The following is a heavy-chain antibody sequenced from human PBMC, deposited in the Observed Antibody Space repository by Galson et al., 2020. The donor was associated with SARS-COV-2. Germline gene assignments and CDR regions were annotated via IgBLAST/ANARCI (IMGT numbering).Heavy chain of an antibody. CDR3: ARGYGDAWFDP. CDR2: IYSGGST. Sequence: GGSLRLSCAASGLTVSSNYMTWVRQAPGKGLEWVSIIYSGGSTYYADSVEGRFTISRDNSKNTLYLQMNSLRPEDTAVYYCARGYGDAWFDPWGQGTLVSVSS. V-gene: IGHV3-53*01. J-gene: IGHJ5*02. D-gene: IGHD4-17*01. CDR1: GLTVSSNY.